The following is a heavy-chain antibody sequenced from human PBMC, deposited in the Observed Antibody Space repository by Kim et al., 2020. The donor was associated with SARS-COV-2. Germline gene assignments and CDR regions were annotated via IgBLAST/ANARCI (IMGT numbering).Heavy chain of an antibody. CDR2: ITYDGSNK. J-gene: IGHJ6*02. Sequence: GGSLRLSCAASGFTFSSYGTHWVRQAPGKGLEWVAVITYDGSNKYYTDSVKGRFTISRDNSKNTLYLQMNSLRAEDTAVYYCAKDHVLVRGDPGVMYVWGAETTVTVS. CDR3: AKDHVLVRGDPGVMYV. D-gene: IGHD3-10*01. CDR1: GFTFSSYG. V-gene: IGHV3-33*05.